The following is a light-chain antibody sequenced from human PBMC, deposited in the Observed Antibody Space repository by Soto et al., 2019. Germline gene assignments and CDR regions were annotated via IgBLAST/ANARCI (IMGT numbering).Light chain of an antibody. CDR1: SSNVGSYNL. J-gene: IGLJ1*01. CDR3: CSYAGSYTYV. Sequence: QSALTQPASVSGSPGQSITISCTGTSSNVGSYNLVSWYQQHPGKAPKLMIYEVSKRPSGVSNRFSGSKSGNTASLTISGLQAEDEADYLCCSYAGSYTYVFGPGTKVTVL. CDR2: EVS. V-gene: IGLV2-23*02.